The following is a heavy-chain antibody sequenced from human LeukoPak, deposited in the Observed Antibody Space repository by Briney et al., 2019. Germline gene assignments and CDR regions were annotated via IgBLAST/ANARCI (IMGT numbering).Heavy chain of an antibody. CDR1: GYTFTSYG. J-gene: IGHJ4*02. CDR2: ISAYNGNT. Sequence: ASVKVSCKASGYTFTSYGISWVRQAPGQGLEWMGWISAYNGNTNYAQKLQGRVTMTTDTSISTAYMELSSLRSEDTAVYYCARARRGGSGSLYYFDYWGRGTLVTVSS. CDR3: ARARRGGSGSLYYFDY. V-gene: IGHV1-18*01. D-gene: IGHD3-10*01.